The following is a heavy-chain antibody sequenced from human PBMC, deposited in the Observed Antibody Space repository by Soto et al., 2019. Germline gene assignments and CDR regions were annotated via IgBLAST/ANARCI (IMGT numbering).Heavy chain of an antibody. D-gene: IGHD1-26*01. V-gene: IGHV1-69*14. CDR1: GYNFELYS. CDR2: VLHLYTKA. Sequence: VQLTQSEAQLKQPGSSMKVSCQTSGYNFELYSLHWVRQVPGLRPEWLGGVLHLYTKAIDPPQLQGRVKINADSATTTESLKMTSLRSDDSAIYFWARDQGGSLLSTWFDIWGQGTPVTAS. J-gene: IGHJ5*02. CDR3: ARDQGGSLLSTWFDI.